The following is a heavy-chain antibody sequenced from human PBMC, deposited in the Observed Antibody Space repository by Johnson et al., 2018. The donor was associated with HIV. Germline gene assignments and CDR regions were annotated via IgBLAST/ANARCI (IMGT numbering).Heavy chain of an antibody. CDR3: AKDRGGTPPMGAFDI. Sequence: VLLVESGGGVVRPGGSLRLSCAASGFTFDDHGMSWVRQAPGKGLEWVSAISGSGGSTYYADSVKGRFTISRDNSKNTLYLQMNSLRAEDTAVYYCAKDRGGTPPMGAFDIWGQGTMVTVSS. D-gene: IGHD3-10*01. CDR2: ISGSGGST. V-gene: IGHV3-23*04. J-gene: IGHJ3*02. CDR1: GFTFDDHG.